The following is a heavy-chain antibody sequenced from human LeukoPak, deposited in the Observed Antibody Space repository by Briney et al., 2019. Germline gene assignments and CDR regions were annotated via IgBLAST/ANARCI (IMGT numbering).Heavy chain of an antibody. CDR1: GGSISSYY. J-gene: IGHJ6*02. V-gene: IGHV4-59*01. D-gene: IGHD3-16*01. CDR3: ARVGGEWLGSPYYYYGMDV. CDR2: IYYSGST. Sequence: SETLSLTCTVSGGSISSYYWSWIRQPPGKGLEWIGYIYYSGSTNYNPSLKSRVTISVDTSKNQFSLKLSSVTAADTAVYYCARVGGEWLGSPYYYYGMDVWGQGTTVTVSS.